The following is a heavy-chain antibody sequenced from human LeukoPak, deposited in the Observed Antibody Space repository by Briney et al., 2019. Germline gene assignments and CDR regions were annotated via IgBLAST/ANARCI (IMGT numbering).Heavy chain of an antibody. V-gene: IGHV1-46*01. CDR3: ARDLFSRVTTNWFDP. J-gene: IGHJ5*02. CDR2: INPSGGST. Sequence: ASVKVSCKASGYTFTSYYMHWVRQAPAQGLEWMGIINPSGGSTSYAQKLQGRVTMTGDTSTSTVYMELSSLRSEDTVVYYCARDLFSRVTTNWFDPWGRGTLVSVSS. CDR1: GYTFTSYY. D-gene: IGHD4-17*01.